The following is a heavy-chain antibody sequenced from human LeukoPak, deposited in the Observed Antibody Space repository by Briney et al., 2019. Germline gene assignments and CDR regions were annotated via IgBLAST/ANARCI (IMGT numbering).Heavy chain of an antibody. CDR2: ISSSSSYI. J-gene: IGHJ4*02. D-gene: IGHD3-22*01. V-gene: IGHV3-21*04. CDR3: AKDYDSSGYYSTSANY. CDR1: GFTFSSYS. Sequence: GGSLRLSCAASGFTFSSYSMNWVRQAPGKGLEWVSSISSSSSYIYYADSVKGRFTISRDNAKNSLYLQMNSLRAEDTAVYYCAKDYDSSGYYSTSANYWGQGTLVTVSS.